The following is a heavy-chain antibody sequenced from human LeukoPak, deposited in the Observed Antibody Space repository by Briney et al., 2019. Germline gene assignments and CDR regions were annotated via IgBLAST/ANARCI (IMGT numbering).Heavy chain of an antibody. CDR1: GFTFSCYA. CDR2: ISYDGSNK. CDR3: ARDTNSTPNLGSYGSRLFDC. V-gene: IGHV3-30-3*01. J-gene: IGHJ4*02. D-gene: IGHD3-10*01. Sequence: GGSLRLSCAASGFTFSCYAMNWVRQAPGKGLEWVAVISYDGSNKYYADSVKGRFTISRDNSKNTLYLQMNSLRAEDTAVYYCARDTNSTPNLGSYGSRLFDCWGQGTLVTVSS.